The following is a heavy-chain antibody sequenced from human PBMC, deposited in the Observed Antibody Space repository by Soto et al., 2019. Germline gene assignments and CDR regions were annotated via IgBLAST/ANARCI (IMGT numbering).Heavy chain of an antibody. CDR1: GFTFRSYG. CDR3: AKVGVGSTSNAFDL. V-gene: IGHV3-30*18. Sequence: QVQLVESGGGVVQPGRSLRLSCAASGFTFRSYGMHWVRQAPAKGLEWVAVISYDGSNKYYADSVKGRFTISRDNSKNTLYLQMNSLRAEDTAVYYCAKVGVGSTSNAFDLWGQGTMVTVSS. J-gene: IGHJ3*01. D-gene: IGHD1-26*01. CDR2: ISYDGSNK.